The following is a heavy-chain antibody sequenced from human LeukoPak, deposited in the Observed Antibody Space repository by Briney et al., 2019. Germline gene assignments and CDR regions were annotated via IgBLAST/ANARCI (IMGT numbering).Heavy chain of an antibody. Sequence: ASVKVSCKASGYTFTSYDINWVRQATGQGLEWMGWTNPNSGNTGYAQKFQGRVTMTRNTSISTAYMELSSLRSEDTAVYYCARGRVYYYDSSGYYYYDAFDIWGQGTMVTVSS. CDR1: GYTFTSYD. V-gene: IGHV1-8*01. J-gene: IGHJ3*02. CDR3: ARGRVYYYDSSGYYYYDAFDI. D-gene: IGHD3-22*01. CDR2: TNPNSGNT.